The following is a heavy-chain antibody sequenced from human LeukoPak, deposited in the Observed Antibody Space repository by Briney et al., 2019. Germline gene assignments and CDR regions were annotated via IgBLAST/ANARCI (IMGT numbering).Heavy chain of an antibody. CDR1: GFTFSSYG. CDR3: ARTARHLDY. V-gene: IGHV3-30*03. J-gene: IGHJ4*02. CDR2: ISYDGNNK. Sequence: PGGSLRLSCAASGFTFSSYGIHWVRQAPGKGLEWVAVISYDGNNKYYADSVKGRFTISRDNSKNTLYLQMNSLSIEDTAVYYCARTARHLDYWGQGTLVTVSS. D-gene: IGHD5-18*01.